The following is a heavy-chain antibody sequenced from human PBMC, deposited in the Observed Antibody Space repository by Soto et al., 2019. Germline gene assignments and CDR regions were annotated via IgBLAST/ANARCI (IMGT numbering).Heavy chain of an antibody. D-gene: IGHD3-10*01. CDR1: GFTFSSYS. J-gene: IGHJ4*02. CDR3: ARDFTYYYASPESFDF. V-gene: IGHV3-48*01. CDR2: ISSSGHTI. Sequence: GGSLRLSCAASGFTFSSYSMNCVRQAPGKGLEWISYISSSGHTIYYRDSVKGRFTISRDNGKNSLYLQLNSLRVEDTAVYYCARDFTYYYASPESFDFWGQGTLVTVSS.